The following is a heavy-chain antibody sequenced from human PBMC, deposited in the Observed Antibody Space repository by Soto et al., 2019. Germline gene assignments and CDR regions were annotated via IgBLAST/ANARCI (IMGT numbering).Heavy chain of an antibody. CDR2: IYNTGST. D-gene: IGHD3-10*01. CDR1: GGSISSYY. Sequence: QVQLQESGPGLVKPSETLSLTCSVSGGSISSYYWSWIRQSPGKGLEWIGYIYNTGSTNYNPSLKGRVPISLDQSKNQFSLKLNSVTAADPAVYYCARESLRGDLDYWGQGTLVTVSS. V-gene: IGHV4-59*01. CDR3: ARESLRGDLDY. J-gene: IGHJ4*02.